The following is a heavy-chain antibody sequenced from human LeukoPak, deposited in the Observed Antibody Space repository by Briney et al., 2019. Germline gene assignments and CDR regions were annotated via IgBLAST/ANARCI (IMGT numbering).Heavy chain of an antibody. D-gene: IGHD6-6*01. V-gene: IGHV3-48*01. CDR2: ISSSSSTI. CDR1: GFTFSSYS. J-gene: IGHJ4*02. Sequence: GGPLRLSCAASGFTFSSYSMNWVRQAPGKGLEWVSYISSSSSTIYYADSVKGRFTISRDNAKNSLYLQMNSLRAEDTAVYYCARQLAYSSSSGMDYWGQGTLVTVSS. CDR3: ARQLAYSSSSGMDY.